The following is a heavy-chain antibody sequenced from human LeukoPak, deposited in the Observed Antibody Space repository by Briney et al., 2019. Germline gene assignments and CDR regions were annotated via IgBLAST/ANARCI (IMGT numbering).Heavy chain of an antibody. CDR3: AKDSSGTLFWFDP. J-gene: IGHJ5*02. D-gene: IGHD6-13*01. Sequence: GGSLRLSCAASGFTFSSYAMHWVRQAPGKGLVWVAVIMFDGANKYYADSVKGRFTISRDTSKNTLYLQMNSLRAEDTAVYYCAKDSSGTLFWFDPWGQGTLVTVSS. CDR1: GFTFSSYA. CDR2: IMFDGANK. V-gene: IGHV3-33*06.